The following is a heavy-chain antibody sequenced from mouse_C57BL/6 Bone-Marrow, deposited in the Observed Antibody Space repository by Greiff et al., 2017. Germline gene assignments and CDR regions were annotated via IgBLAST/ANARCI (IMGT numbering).Heavy chain of an antibody. CDR1: GFSLTSYG. Sequence: VQVVESGPGLVQPSQSLSITCTVSGFSLTSYGVHWVRQSPGKGLEWLGVIWRGGSTDYNAAFISRLSISKDNSKSQVFFKMNSLQADDTAIDYCARREADYRWYFDVWGKGTTVTVSS. J-gene: IGHJ1*03. CDR3: ARREADYRWYFDV. CDR2: IWRGGST. V-gene: IGHV2-2*01. D-gene: IGHD2-4*01.